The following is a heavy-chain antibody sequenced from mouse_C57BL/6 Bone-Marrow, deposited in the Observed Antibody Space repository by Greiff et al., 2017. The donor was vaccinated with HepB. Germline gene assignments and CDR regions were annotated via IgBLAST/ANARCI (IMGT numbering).Heavy chain of an antibody. CDR1: GFSLTSYA. V-gene: IGHV2-9-1*01. D-gene: IGHD2-3*01. Sequence: QVQLKESGPGLVAPSQSLSITCTVSGFSLTSYAISWVRQPPGKGLEWLGVIWTGGGTNYNSALKSRLSISKDNSKSQVFLKMNSLQTDDTARYYCARSIYDGYYVGWFAYWGQGTLVTVSA. CDR2: IWTGGGT. CDR3: ARSIYDGYYVGWFAY. J-gene: IGHJ3*01.